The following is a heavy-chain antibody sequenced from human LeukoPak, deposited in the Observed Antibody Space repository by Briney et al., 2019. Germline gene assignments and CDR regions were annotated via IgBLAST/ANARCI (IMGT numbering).Heavy chain of an antibody. D-gene: IGHD6-19*01. CDR1: GYSFTSYY. V-gene: IGHV1-46*01. CDR3: ARGGVAGTYYLDY. Sequence: ASVKVSCKASGYSFTSYYMHWVRQAPGQGLDWMGMINPSGGYTGYAQKLQGRVTMTRDTSTSTVYMELSSLRSDDTAVFYCARGGVAGTYYLDYWGQGTPVTVSS. CDR2: INPSGGYT. J-gene: IGHJ4*02.